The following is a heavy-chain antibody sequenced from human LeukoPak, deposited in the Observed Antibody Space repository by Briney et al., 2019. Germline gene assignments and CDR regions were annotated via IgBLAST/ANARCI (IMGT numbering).Heavy chain of an antibody. V-gene: IGHV3-53*01. CDR2: IYSTVST. Sequence: GRSLRLSCAASGFTVSSNYMSWIRQAPGKSLDWASVIYSTVSTYYPDTVKARSTISSNNSNNTPYLQMNSHRTEDTDVYYWTRATLDYSYGMDVWGQGTTVTVSS. CDR3: TRATLDYSYGMDV. CDR1: GFTVSSNY. J-gene: IGHJ6*02.